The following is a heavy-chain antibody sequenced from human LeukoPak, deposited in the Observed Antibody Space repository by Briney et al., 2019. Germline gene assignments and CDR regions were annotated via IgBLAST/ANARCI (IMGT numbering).Heavy chain of an antibody. CDR1: GFTFSSYG. CDR2: IRYDGSNK. J-gene: IGHJ4*02. CDR3: AKDGPPYSSGSPDY. Sequence: GGSLRLSCAASGFTFSSYGMHWVRQAPGKGLEWVAFIRYDGSNKYYADSVKGRFTISRDNSKNTLYLQMNSLRAEDTAVYYCAKDGPPYSSGSPDYWGQGTLVTVSS. D-gene: IGHD6-19*01. V-gene: IGHV3-30*02.